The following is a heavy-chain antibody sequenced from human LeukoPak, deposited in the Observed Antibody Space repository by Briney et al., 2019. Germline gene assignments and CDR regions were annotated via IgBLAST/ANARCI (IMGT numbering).Heavy chain of an antibody. Sequence: SETLSLTCAVYDGSFSGYYWSWIRQPPGKGLEWIGEINHSGSTNYNPSLKSRVTISVDTSKNQFSLKLSSVTAADTAVYYCARVAKSEYYYYYMDVWGKGTTVTVSS. CDR1: DGSFSGYY. CDR3: ARVAKSEYYYYYMDV. CDR2: INHSGST. J-gene: IGHJ6*03. V-gene: IGHV4-34*01.